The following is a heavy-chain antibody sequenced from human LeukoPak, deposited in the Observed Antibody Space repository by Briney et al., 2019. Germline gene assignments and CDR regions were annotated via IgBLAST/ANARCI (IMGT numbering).Heavy chain of an antibody. D-gene: IGHD3-16*01. Sequence: GGSLRLSCAASGLTVSRNYMSWVRQAPGKGLEWVSVLYSGGSTYYADSVKGRFTISRDNSKNTLYLQMNSLRAEDTAVYYCARDRGADGGEFDYWGQGTLVTVSS. CDR2: LYSGGST. V-gene: IGHV3-53*01. CDR1: GLTVSRNY. J-gene: IGHJ4*02. CDR3: ARDRGADGGEFDY.